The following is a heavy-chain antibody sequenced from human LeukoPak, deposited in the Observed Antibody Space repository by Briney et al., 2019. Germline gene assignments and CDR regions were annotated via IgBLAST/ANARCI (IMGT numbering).Heavy chain of an antibody. CDR1: GFTFSTYP. J-gene: IGHJ4*02. D-gene: IGHD3-9*01. Sequence: GGSLRLSCEASGFTFSTYPTHWVRQAPPKGLEWVAMISYHGSNEYYTDSVKGRFTISRDTSKNTLYLQMNNPRVEDTAIYYCARVHDTTGYYHYFDSWGQGTLVTVSS. CDR3: ARVHDTTGYYHYFDS. V-gene: IGHV3-30*03. CDR2: ISYHGSNE.